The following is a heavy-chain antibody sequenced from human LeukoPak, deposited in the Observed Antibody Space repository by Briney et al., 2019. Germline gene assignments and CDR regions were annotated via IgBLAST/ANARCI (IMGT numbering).Heavy chain of an antibody. CDR3: ARGAYYYDSSSDAFDI. CDR1: GFTFSSYG. CDR2: IRYDGSNK. V-gene: IGHV3-30*02. Sequence: GGSLRLSCAASGFTFSSYGMHRVRQAPGKGLEWVAFIRYDGSNKYYADSVKGRFTISRDNSKNTLYLQMNSLRAEDTAVYYCARGAYYYDSSSDAFDIWGQGTMVTVSS. D-gene: IGHD3-22*01. J-gene: IGHJ3*02.